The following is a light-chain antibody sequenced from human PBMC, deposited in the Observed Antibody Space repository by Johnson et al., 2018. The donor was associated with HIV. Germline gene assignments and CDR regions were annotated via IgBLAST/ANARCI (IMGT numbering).Light chain of an antibody. Sequence: QSVLTQPPSVSAAPGQKVTISCSGSSSNIGNNYVSWYQQLPGTAPKLLIYDNNKRPSGIPDRFSASKSATTATLGITGLQTGDEADYYCGAWDGRLSFYVFGTGTTVTV. V-gene: IGLV1-51*01. CDR2: DNN. J-gene: IGLJ1*01. CDR1: SSNIGNNY. CDR3: GAWDGRLSFYV.